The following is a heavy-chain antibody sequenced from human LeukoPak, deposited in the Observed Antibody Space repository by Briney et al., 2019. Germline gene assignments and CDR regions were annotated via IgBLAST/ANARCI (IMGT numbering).Heavy chain of an antibody. Sequence: GESLKISCKGSGYSFTSYWIGWVRQMPGKGLEWMGIIYPGDSDTRYSPSFQGQVTISADKSISTAYLQWSSLKASDTAMYYCARRCRVVRGGDWFDPWGQGTLVTVSS. V-gene: IGHV5-51*01. CDR1: GYSFTSYW. CDR2: IYPGDSDT. D-gene: IGHD3-10*01. J-gene: IGHJ5*02. CDR3: ARRCRVVRGGDWFDP.